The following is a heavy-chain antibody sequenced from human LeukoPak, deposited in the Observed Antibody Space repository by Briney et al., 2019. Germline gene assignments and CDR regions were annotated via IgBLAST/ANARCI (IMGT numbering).Heavy chain of an antibody. CDR1: GFTFSSYA. CDR3: AKAGYCSGGSCYSRGYYFDY. CDR2: ISGSDGST. Sequence: SGGSPRLSCAASGFTFSSYAMSWVRQAPGKGLEWVSAISGSDGSTCYADSVKGRFTISRDNSKNTLYLQMNSLRAEDTAVYYCAKAGYCSGGSCYSRGYYFDYWGQGTLVTVSS. D-gene: IGHD2-15*01. J-gene: IGHJ4*02. V-gene: IGHV3-23*01.